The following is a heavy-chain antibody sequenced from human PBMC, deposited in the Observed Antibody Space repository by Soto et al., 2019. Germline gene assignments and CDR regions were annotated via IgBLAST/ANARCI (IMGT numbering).Heavy chain of an antibody. Sequence: QVQLVESGGGVVQPGRSLRLSCAASGFTFSSYAMHWVRQAPGKGLEWVAVISYDGSNKYYADSVKGRFTISRDNSKNTLYLQMNSLRAEDTAVYYCARDPNYYDSSGYYNGMDVW. J-gene: IGHJ6*01. CDR3: ARDPNYYDSSGYYNGMDV. D-gene: IGHD3-22*01. CDR2: ISYDGSNK. CDR1: GFTFSSYA. V-gene: IGHV3-30-3*01.